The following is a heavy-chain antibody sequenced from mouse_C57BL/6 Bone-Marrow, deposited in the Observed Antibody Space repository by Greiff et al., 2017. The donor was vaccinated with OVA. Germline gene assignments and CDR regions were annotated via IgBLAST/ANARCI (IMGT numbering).Heavy chain of an antibody. CDR2: ISDGGSYT. Sequence: EVKLVESGGGLVKPGGSLKLSCAASGFTFSSYAMSWVRQTPEKRLEWVATISDGGSYTYYPDNVKGRFTISRDNAKNNLYLQMSHLKSEDTAMYYCARDILRDWGQGTLVTVSA. CDR1: GFTFSSYA. D-gene: IGHD1-1*01. V-gene: IGHV5-4*01. CDR3: ARDILRD. J-gene: IGHJ3*01.